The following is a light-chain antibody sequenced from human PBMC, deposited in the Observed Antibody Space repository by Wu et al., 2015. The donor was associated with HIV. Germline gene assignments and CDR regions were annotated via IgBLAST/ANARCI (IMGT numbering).Light chain of an antibody. Sequence: EIVLTQSPGTLSLSPGERATLFCRASESVGYDYLAWYQQKPGQAPRVLIYGASSRATGTPDRFSGSGSGTEFILNISNIQSEDFAVYYCQHYDNWQTFGQGTKVELK. CDR3: QHYDNWQT. J-gene: IGKJ1*01. CDR1: ESVGYDY. V-gene: IGKV3-20*01. CDR2: GAS.